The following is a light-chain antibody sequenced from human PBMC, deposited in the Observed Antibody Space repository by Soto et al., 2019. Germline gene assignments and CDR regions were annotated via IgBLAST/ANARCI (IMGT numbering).Light chain of an antibody. CDR1: QSISTW. CDR3: QQYNTYPLT. CDR2: KAS. J-gene: IGKJ4*01. Sequence: DIQMTQSPSTLSASVGDRVTITCRASQSISTWLAWYQQKPGKAPKLLIYKASNLEGGVPSRFSDSGSGTEFTITISSLQPDDFATYYCQQYNTYPLTFGGGTTVEIK. V-gene: IGKV1-5*03.